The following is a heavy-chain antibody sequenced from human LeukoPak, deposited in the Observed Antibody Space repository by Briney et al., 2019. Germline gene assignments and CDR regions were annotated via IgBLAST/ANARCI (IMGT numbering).Heavy chain of an antibody. Sequence: GGSLRLSCAASGLTFSDAWMSWVRQAPGKGLEWVGRIKSKTDGGTTDYAAPVKGRLTISRDDSKNTLYLQMNSLKTEDTAVYYCTTDSGRLVVTWGQGTLVTVSS. D-gene: IGHD3-22*01. V-gene: IGHV3-15*01. CDR3: TTDSGRLVVT. CDR2: IKSKTDGGTT. J-gene: IGHJ4*02. CDR1: GLTFSDAW.